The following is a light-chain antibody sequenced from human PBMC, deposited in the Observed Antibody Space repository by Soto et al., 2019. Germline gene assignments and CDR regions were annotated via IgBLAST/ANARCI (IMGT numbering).Light chain of an antibody. V-gene: IGKV1-5*01. Sequence: DIQMTQSPSTLSASVGDRVTITCRASQGISSYLAWYQQKPGKAPKLLIYDASSLESGVPSRFSGSGSGTEFTLTTSSLQPDDFATYYCQQYNSYSLTFGGGTKVDIK. J-gene: IGKJ4*01. CDR2: DAS. CDR3: QQYNSYSLT. CDR1: QGISSY.